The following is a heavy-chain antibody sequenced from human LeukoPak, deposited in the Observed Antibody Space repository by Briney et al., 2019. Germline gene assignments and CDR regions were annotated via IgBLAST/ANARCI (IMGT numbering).Heavy chain of an antibody. CDR1: GGTFSSYA. CDR3: ARGAYSGYATIFDY. V-gene: IGHV1-69*04. CDR2: IIPILGIA. J-gene: IGHJ4*02. D-gene: IGHD5-12*01. Sequence: GASVKVSCKASGGTFSSYAISWVRQAPGQGLEWMGRIIPILGIANYAQKFQGRVTITADKSTSTAYMELSSLRSEDTAVYCCARGAYSGYATIFDYWGQGTLVTVSS.